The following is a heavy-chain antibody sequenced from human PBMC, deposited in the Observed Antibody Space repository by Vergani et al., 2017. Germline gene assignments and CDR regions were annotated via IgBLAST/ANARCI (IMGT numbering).Heavy chain of an antibody. CDR2: INPSSGGT. V-gene: IGHV1-2*06. CDR3: ARGGYYGSGSYPDDY. CDR1: GYTFTGYY. Sequence: QLVQSGPEVKTPGASVKVSCKASGYTFTGYYIHWVRQAPGQGLEWMGRINPSSGGTNCAQKFQGRVTMTGDTSISTAYMDLDSLRSDDTAVYYCARGGYYGSGSYPDDYWGQGTLVTVSS. D-gene: IGHD3-10*01. J-gene: IGHJ4*02.